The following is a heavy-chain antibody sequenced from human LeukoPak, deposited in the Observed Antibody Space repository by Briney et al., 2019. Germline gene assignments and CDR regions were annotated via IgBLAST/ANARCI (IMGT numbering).Heavy chain of an antibody. D-gene: IGHD5-12*01. CDR2: IYHSGST. J-gene: IGHJ4*02. CDR3: ARGGWYSGYDFDY. Sequence: SETLSLTCAVSGGSISSSNWWSWVRQPPGKGLEWIGEIYHSGSTNYNPSLKSRVTISVDKSKNQFSLKLSSVTAADTAVYYCARGGWYSGYDFDYWGQGTLVTVSS. CDR1: GGSISSSNW. V-gene: IGHV4-4*02.